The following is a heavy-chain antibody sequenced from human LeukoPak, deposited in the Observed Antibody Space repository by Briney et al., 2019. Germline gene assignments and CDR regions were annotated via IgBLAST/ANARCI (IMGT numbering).Heavy chain of an antibody. CDR2: IYYSGST. D-gene: IGHD2-2*02. CDR3: ARSVWGYCSSTSCYRRAFDY. CDR1: SGSISSHY. Sequence: SETLSLTCTVSSGSISSHYWSWIRQPPGKGLEWIGYIYYSGSTDYNPSLKSRVTISVDTPKNQFSLKLSSVTAADTAVYYCARSVWGYCSSTSCYRRAFDYWGQGTLVTVSS. J-gene: IGHJ4*02. V-gene: IGHV4-59*11.